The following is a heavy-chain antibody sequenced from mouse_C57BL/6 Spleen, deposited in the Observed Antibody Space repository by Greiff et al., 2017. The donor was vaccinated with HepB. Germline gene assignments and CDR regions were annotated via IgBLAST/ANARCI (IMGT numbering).Heavy chain of an antibody. Sequence: QVHVKQSGPGLVQPSQSLSITCTVSGFSLTSYGVHWVRQSPGKGLEWLGVIWSGGSTDYNAAFISRLSISKDNSKSQVFFKMNSLQADDTAIYYCARMNYDYEYYYAMDYWGQGTSVTVSS. CDR1: GFSLTSYG. V-gene: IGHV2-2*01. J-gene: IGHJ4*01. CDR2: IWSGGST. D-gene: IGHD2-4*01. CDR3: ARMNYDYEYYYAMDY.